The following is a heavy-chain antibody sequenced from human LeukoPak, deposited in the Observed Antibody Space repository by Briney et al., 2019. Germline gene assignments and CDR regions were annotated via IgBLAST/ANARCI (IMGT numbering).Heavy chain of an antibody. Sequence: SETLSLTCTVSGGSISSYYWNWIRQPPGKGLEWIGYIYYSGSTNYNPSLKSRVTISVDTSKNQFSLKLSFVTAADTAVYYCARENGNFYYLDYWGQGTLVTVSS. J-gene: IGHJ4*02. D-gene: IGHD1-1*01. CDR1: GGSISSYY. CDR3: ARENGNFYYLDY. CDR2: IYYSGST. V-gene: IGHV4-59*01.